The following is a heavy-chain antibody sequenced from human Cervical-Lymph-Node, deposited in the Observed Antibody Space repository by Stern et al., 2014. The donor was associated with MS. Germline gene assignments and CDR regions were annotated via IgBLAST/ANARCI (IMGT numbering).Heavy chain of an antibody. CDR2: IYPSDGET. D-gene: IGHD6-6*01. J-gene: IGHJ4*02. CDR1: GYSFSTYW. V-gene: IGHV5-51*01. CDR3: VRRGSSGYFDF. Sequence: EVQLVATGAEVKKPAEPLKISCQGSGYSFSTYWIGWVRQLPGKGLEWMGVIYPSDGETKYSPSFQGQVTISSDKSINSAYLQWSSLKASDTAIYYCVRRGSSGYFDFWGQGTLVTVSS.